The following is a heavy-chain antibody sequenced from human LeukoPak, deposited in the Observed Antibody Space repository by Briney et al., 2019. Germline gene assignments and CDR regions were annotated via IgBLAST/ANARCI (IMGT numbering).Heavy chain of an antibody. D-gene: IGHD1-26*01. Sequence: SETLSLTCAVSGGSISSSNWWSWVRQPPGKGLEWIGEIYHSGSTNYNPPLKSRVTISVDKSKNQFSLKLSSVTAADTAVYYCASSLYSGSYLNDWGQGTLVTVSS. CDR2: IYHSGST. CDR1: GGSISSSNW. CDR3: ASSLYSGSYLND. J-gene: IGHJ4*02. V-gene: IGHV4-4*02.